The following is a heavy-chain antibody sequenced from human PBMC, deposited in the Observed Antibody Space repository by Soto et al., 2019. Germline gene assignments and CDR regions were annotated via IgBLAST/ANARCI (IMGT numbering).Heavy chain of an antibody. CDR3: ARVLRYFDWFSLNWFDP. D-gene: IGHD3-9*01. Sequence: QVQLVQSGAEVKKPGASVKVSCKASGYTFTSYGISWVRQAPGQGLEWMGWISAYNGNTNYAQKLQGRVTMTTDTSTSTAYMELRSLRSDDTAVYYCARVLRYFDWFSLNWFDPWGQGTLVTVSS. CDR1: GYTFTSYG. V-gene: IGHV1-18*01. J-gene: IGHJ5*02. CDR2: ISAYNGNT.